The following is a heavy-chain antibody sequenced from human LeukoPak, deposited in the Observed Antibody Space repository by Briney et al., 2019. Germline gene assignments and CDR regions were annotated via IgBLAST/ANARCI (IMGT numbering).Heavy chain of an antibody. V-gene: IGHV3-48*01. CDR1: GFTFNRNS. CDR3: AKDSVRSSGWFYFDY. J-gene: IGHJ4*02. D-gene: IGHD6-19*01. CDR2: ITSSSTTI. Sequence: GGSLRLSCAASGFTFNRNSMNWVRQAPGKGLEWVSYITSSSTTIYYADSVKGRFTISRDNSKNTLSLQMNSLRVEDTAVYYCAKDSVRSSGWFYFDYWGQGTLVTVSS.